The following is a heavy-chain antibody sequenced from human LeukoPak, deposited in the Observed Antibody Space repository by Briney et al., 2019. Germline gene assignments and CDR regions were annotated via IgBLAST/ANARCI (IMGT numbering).Heavy chain of an antibody. CDR2: INPNSGGT. J-gene: IGHJ5*02. D-gene: IGHD3-10*01. Sequence: ASVKVSCKASGYTFTGYYMHWVRQAPGQGLEWMGWINPNSGGTNYAQKFQGRVTMTRDTSISTAYMELSRLRSDDTAVYYCARRRVDYYGSGSLMYNWFDPWGQGTLVTVSS. CDR1: GYTFTGYY. V-gene: IGHV1-2*02. CDR3: ARRRVDYYGSGSLMYNWFDP.